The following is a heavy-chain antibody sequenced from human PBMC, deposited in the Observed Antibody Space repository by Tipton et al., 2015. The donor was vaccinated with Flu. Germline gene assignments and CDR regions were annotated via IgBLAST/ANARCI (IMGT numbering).Heavy chain of an antibody. J-gene: IGHJ4*02. CDR1: GDSISTDYF. Sequence: LRLSCVVSGDSISTDYFWGWIRQPPGKGLEWIATIHRYGTTYYNPSLKSRVTISIDTSRNQFSLEMRSVTAADMAVYYCARLTTRTYCPDYWGQGTLVTVSS. D-gene: IGHD1-26*01. CDR2: IHRYGTT. V-gene: IGHV4-38-2*01. CDR3: ARLTTRTYCPDY.